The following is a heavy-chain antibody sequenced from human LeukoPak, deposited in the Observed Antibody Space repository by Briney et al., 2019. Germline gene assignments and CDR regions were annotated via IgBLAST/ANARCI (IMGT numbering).Heavy chain of an antibody. Sequence: PGGSLRLSCAASGFTFSSYSMNWVRQAPGKGLDWVSSISSSSSYIYYADSVKGRFTISRDNAKNSLYLQMNSLRAEDTAVYYCARDHYDFWSGYYWFDYWGQGTLVTVSS. J-gene: IGHJ4*02. D-gene: IGHD3-3*01. CDR3: ARDHYDFWSGYYWFDY. CDR1: GFTFSSYS. V-gene: IGHV3-21*01. CDR2: ISSSSSYI.